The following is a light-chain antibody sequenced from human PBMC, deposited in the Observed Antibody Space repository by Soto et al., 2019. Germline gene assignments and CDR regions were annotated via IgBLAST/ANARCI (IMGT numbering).Light chain of an antibody. V-gene: IGLV2-8*01. CDR2: EVN. J-gene: IGLJ1*01. CDR3: SSYTSSSTDV. Sequence: QSALTQPPSASGSPGQSVTISCTGTSSDVGAYNYVSWYQQHPGEAPRLLIYEVNQRPSGVPDRFSGSKSANTASLTVSGLQPEDEADYYCSSYTSSSTDVFGTGTKLTVL. CDR1: SSDVGAYNY.